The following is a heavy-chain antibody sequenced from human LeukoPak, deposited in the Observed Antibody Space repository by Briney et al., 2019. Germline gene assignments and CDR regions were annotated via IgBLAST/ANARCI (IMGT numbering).Heavy chain of an antibody. Sequence: GGSLRLSCAASGFTFSSCGMHWVRQAPGKGLEWVAVISYDGSNKYYADSVKGRFTISRDNSKNTLYLQMNSLRAEDTAVYYCAKDRGNIYSGWYKWFDPWGQGTLVTVSS. D-gene: IGHD6-19*01. CDR3: AKDRGNIYSGWYKWFDP. CDR1: GFTFSSCG. CDR2: ISYDGSNK. V-gene: IGHV3-30*18. J-gene: IGHJ5*02.